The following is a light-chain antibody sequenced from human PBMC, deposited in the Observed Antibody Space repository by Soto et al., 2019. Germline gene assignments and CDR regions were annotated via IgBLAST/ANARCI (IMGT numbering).Light chain of an antibody. J-gene: IGLJ2*01. Sequence: QSVLTQPPSASGSPGESVTISCSGTSSDVGGYNFVSWYQQLPGKAPKLMIYEVFKRPSGVPDRFSGSKSGNAASLTVSGLQADDEADYYCSSYAGSDNFVVFGGGTKVTVL. V-gene: IGLV2-8*01. CDR2: EVF. CDR1: SSDVGGYNF. CDR3: SSYAGSDNFVV.